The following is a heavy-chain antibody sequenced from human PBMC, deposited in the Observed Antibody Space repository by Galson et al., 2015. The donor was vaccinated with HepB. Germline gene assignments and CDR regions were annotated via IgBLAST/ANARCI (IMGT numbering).Heavy chain of an antibody. J-gene: IGHJ4*02. CDR3: VKVGNVLRFLEWSGPYDY. CDR1: GFTFSSYA. V-gene: IGHV3-64D*06. CDR2: ISSNGGST. D-gene: IGHD3-3*01. Sequence: SLRLSCAASGFTFSSYAMHWVRQAPGKGLDYVSAISSNGGSTYYADSVKGRFTISRDNSKNTLYLQMSSLRAEDTAVYYCVKVGNVLRFLEWSGPYDYWGQGTLVTVSS.